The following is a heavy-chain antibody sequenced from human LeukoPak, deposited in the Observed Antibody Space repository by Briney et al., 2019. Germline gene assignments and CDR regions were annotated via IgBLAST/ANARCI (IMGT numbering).Heavy chain of an antibody. CDR3: ARDVVGAKAGRANAFDI. J-gene: IGHJ3*02. CDR2: IYTSGST. V-gene: IGHV4-4*08. CDR1: GGSISSYY. Sequence: PSETLSLTCTVSGGSISSYYWSWIRQPPGKGLEWIGRIYTSGSTNYNPSLKSRVTISVDTSKNQFSLKLSSVTAADTAVYYCARDVVGAKAGRANAFDIWGQGTMVTVSS. D-gene: IGHD1-26*01.